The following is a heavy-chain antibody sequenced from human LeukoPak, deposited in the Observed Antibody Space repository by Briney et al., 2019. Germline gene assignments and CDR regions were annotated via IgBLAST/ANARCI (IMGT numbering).Heavy chain of an antibody. CDR1: GGSISSYY. D-gene: IGHD2-21*02. J-gene: IGHJ4*02. Sequence: SETLSLTCTVSGGSISSYYWSWFRQPPGKGLEWIGYIYYSGSTNYNPSLKSRVTISVDTSKNQFSLKLSSVTAADTAVYYCARESTVGDAIDCWGQGTLVTVSS. V-gene: IGHV4-59*01. CDR2: IYYSGST. CDR3: ARESTVGDAIDC.